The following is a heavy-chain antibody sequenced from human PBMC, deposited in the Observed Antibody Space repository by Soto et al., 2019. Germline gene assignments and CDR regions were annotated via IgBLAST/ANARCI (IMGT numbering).Heavy chain of an antibody. J-gene: IGHJ4*02. Sequence: SQTLSLTFAISGDGVSSNSSAWNCIRQSPSRGLEWLGRTYYRSKWYNDYAVSVKSRITINPDTSKNQFSLQLNSVTPEDTAVYYCAREGGQYSSSWFHYWGQGTLVTAPQ. CDR3: AREGGQYSSSWFHY. V-gene: IGHV6-1*01. D-gene: IGHD6-13*01. CDR1: GDGVSSNSSA. CDR2: TYYRSKWYN.